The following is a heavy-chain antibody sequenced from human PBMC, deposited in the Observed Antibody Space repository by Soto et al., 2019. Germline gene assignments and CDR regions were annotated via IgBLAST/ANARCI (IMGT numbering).Heavy chain of an antibody. V-gene: IGHV3-30-3*01. J-gene: IGHJ4*02. CDR3: ARDRRDGYNYRYFDY. CDR1: GFTFSSYA. CDR2: ISYDGSNK. Sequence: GGSLRLSCAASGFTFSSYAMHWVRQAPGKGLGWVAVISYDGSNKYYADSVKGRFTISRDNSKNTLYLQMNSLRAEDTAVYYCARDRRDGYNYRYFDYWGQGTLVTVSS. D-gene: IGHD5-12*01.